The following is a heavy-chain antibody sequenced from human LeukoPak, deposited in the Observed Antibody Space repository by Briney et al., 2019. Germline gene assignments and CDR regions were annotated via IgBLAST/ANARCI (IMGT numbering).Heavy chain of an antibody. CDR3: ARDHPGYCSGGSCYTELDY. CDR1: GFTFSSYW. J-gene: IGHJ4*02. Sequence: PGGSLRLSCAASGFTFSSYWMSWVRQAPGKGLEWVANIKQDGSEKYYVDSVKGRFTISGDNAKNSLYLQMNSLRAEDTAVYYCARDHPGYCSGGSCYTELDYWGQGTLVTVSS. CDR2: IKQDGSEK. V-gene: IGHV3-7*01. D-gene: IGHD2-15*01.